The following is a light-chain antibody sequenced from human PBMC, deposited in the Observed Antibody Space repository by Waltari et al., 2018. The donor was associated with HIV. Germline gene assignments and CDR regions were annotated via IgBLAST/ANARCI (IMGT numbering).Light chain of an antibody. J-gene: IGKJ2*03. CDR1: QSVSTT. CDR3: QQYNNWPQS. V-gene: IGKV3-15*01. CDR2: GAS. Sequence: VMTQSPATLSVSPEESATLSCRASQSVSTTLAWYQQKPGQAPRLLIYGASTRATGIPARCSGSGSGTEFTLTISSLQSEDFAVYYCQQYNNWPQSFGQGTTLEIK.